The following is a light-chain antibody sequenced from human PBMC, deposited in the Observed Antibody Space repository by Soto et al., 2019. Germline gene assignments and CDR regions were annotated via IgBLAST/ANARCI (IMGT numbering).Light chain of an antibody. CDR1: QTVSSF. J-gene: IGKJ4*01. CDR3: QQRSNWPLT. V-gene: IGKV3-11*01. CDR2: DSS. Sequence: VLTQSPATLSLSPGGRATLSCRASQTVSSFLAWYQQKPGQAPRLLIHDSSDRATGIPARFSGSGSGTDFTLTISSLEPEDVAVYYCQQRSNWPLTFGGGTKV.